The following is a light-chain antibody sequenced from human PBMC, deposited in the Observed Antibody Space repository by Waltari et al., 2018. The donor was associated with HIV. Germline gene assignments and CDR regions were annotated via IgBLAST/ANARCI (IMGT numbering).Light chain of an antibody. CDR1: NIGSKS. CDR2: YDS. CDR3: QVWDSSRDHPVV. J-gene: IGLJ2*01. Sequence: SYVLTQPPSVSVAPGKTARFTCGGNNIGSKSVHWYQQKPGQATILVIYYDSDRPSGIPERFSGSNSGNTATLTISRVEAGDEADYYCQVWDSSRDHPVVFGGGTKLTVL. V-gene: IGLV3-21*04.